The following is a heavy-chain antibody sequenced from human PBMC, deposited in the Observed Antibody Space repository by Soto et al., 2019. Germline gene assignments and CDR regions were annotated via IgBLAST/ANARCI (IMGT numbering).Heavy chain of an antibody. J-gene: IGHJ4*02. CDR3: ASHGQQLADFDY. V-gene: IGHV4-61*08. Sequence: PSETLSLTCAVSGGSISRGGYSWSWIRQPPGKGLEWIGYIYYSGSTNYNPSLKSRVTISVDTSKNQFSLKLSSVTAADTAVYYCASHGQQLADFDYWGQGTLVTVSS. CDR1: GGSISRGGYS. CDR2: IYYSGST. D-gene: IGHD6-13*01.